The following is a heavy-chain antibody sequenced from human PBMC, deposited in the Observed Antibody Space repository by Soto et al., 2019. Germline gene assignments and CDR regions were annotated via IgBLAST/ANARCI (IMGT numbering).Heavy chain of an antibody. D-gene: IGHD1-26*01. Sequence: PGGSLRLSCAASGFTFSSYWMSWVRQAPGKGLEWVANIKQDGGEKYYVDSVKGRFTISRDNAKKSLYLQMNSLRAEDTAVYYCGRDLRDWDSGSYSYDYWGQGTLVTVSS. CDR3: GRDLRDWDSGSYSYDY. V-gene: IGHV3-7*04. CDR2: IKQDGGEK. CDR1: GFTFSSYW. J-gene: IGHJ4*02.